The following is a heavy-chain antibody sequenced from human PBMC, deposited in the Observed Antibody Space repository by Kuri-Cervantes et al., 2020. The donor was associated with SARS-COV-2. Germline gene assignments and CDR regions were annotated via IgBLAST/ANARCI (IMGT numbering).Heavy chain of an antibody. CDR1: GGSISSSSYY. V-gene: IGHV4-39*07. CDR2: IYHSGST. D-gene: IGHD3-10*01. J-gene: IGHJ4*02. Sequence: GSLRLSCTVSGGSISSSSYYWGWIRQPPGKGLEWIGSIYHSGSTYYNPSLKSRVTISVDTSKNQFSLKLSSVTAADTAVYYCARRGSSRAFDYWGQGTLVTVSS. CDR3: ARRGSSRAFDY.